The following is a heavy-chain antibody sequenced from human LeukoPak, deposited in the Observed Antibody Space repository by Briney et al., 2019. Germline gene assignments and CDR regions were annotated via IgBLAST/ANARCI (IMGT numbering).Heavy chain of an antibody. V-gene: IGHV4-39*07. CDR3: ARDAPPAVPVVPAARAVWFDP. D-gene: IGHD2-2*01. J-gene: IGHJ5*02. CDR1: GGSISSSSYY. CDR2: IYYSGST. Sequence: SETLSLTCTVSGGSISSSSYYWGWIRQPPGKGLEWIGSIYYSGSTYYNPSLKSRVTISVDTSKNQFSLKLSSVTAADTAVYYCARDAPPAVPVVPAARAVWFDPWGQGTLVTVSS.